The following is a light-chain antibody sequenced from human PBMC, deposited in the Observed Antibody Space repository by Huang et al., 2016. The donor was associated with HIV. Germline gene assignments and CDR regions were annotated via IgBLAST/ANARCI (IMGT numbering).Light chain of an antibody. Sequence: EIVLTQSPGTLSLSPGERATLSCSASQSVSSSYLDWYQQKPGQAPRLLSYGASSRATGIPDRFSGSGSGTDFTLTISRLEPEDFAVYYCQQYGSSPRTFGQGTKVEIK. V-gene: IGKV3-20*01. J-gene: IGKJ1*01. CDR1: QSVSSSY. CDR3: QQYGSSPRT. CDR2: GAS.